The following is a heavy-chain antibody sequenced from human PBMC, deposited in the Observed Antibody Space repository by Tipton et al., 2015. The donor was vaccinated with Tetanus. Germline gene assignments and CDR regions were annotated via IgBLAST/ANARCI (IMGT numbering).Heavy chain of an antibody. CDR2: INWNGANM. CDR3: ARLVSNAFDV. D-gene: IGHD3-9*01. J-gene: IGHJ3*01. CDR1: GFKFEGFA. V-gene: IGHV3-9*01. Sequence: SLRLSCSASGFKFEGFAMFWVRQAPGKGLEWVSRINWNGANMAYGDSVRGRFTISRDNAKNSLYLQMNSLRSEDTGIYYCARLVSNAFDVWGQGTVVTVSS.